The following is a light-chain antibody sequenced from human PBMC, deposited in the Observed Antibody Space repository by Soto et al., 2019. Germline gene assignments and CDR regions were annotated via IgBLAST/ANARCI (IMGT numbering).Light chain of an antibody. Sequence: AIQLTQSPSSLSASVGDRVTITCRASQGIRSALGWYQQKPGKVPKLLIYAASTLQSGVPSRFREGELAPTLPSPTTGLKLKDFEIYYCFLDSSNFWAFGQGTKVDIK. J-gene: IGKJ1*01. CDR3: FLDSSNFWA. V-gene: IGKV1-6*01. CDR2: AAS. CDR1: QGIRSA.